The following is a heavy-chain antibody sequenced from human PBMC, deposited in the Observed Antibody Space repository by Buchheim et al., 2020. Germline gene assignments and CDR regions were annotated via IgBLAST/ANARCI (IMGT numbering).Heavy chain of an antibody. CDR3: ARERQSRGDYGF. Sequence: QVQLVQSGAAVKKPGASVRVSCNASGYTFTRYYVHWVRQVPGQGLEWMGLINPTVGSISYAQKFQGRVSMTRDLSTSAVYMELSSLTFEDTAVYYCARERQSRGDYGFWGQGTL. V-gene: IGHV1-46*01. D-gene: IGHD3-22*01. CDR1: GYTFTRYY. J-gene: IGHJ4*02. CDR2: INPTVGSI.